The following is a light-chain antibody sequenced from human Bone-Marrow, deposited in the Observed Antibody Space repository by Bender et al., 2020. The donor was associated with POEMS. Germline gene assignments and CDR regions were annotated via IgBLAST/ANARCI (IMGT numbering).Light chain of an antibody. CDR2: DVS. CDR1: SSNIGKYNL. V-gene: IGLV2-23*02. J-gene: IGLJ1*01. Sequence: QSALTQPASVSGSPGQSITISCTGSSSNIGKYNLVSWYRQDPGKPPKLILYDVSKRPSGVSTRLSGSKSGSTASLTISGLQTEDEADYYCCSYAGSYTFVFGTGTKVTVL. CDR3: CSYAGSYTFV.